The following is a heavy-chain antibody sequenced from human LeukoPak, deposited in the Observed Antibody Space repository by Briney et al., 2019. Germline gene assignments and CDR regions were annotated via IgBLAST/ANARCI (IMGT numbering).Heavy chain of an antibody. Sequence: PGGSLRLSCATSGFTFSSYYMSWVRQAPGKGLEWVANIKQDGSDKYYVDSVKGRFTISGENAKKSLSLQMNSLRAEDSAVYYCATIGYCSSVSCSRAWFDYWGQGTLVTVSS. V-gene: IGHV3-7*01. D-gene: IGHD2-2*01. CDR3: ATIGYCSSVSCSRAWFDY. J-gene: IGHJ5*01. CDR2: IKQDGSDK. CDR1: GFTFSSYY.